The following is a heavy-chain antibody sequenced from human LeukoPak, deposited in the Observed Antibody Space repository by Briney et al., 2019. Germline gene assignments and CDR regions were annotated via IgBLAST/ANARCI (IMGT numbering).Heavy chain of an antibody. D-gene: IGHD1-26*01. Sequence: SETLSLTCTVSGGSISSYYWSWVRQPPGKGRGWVGYIYYSGSTNYNPSLKSRVTISVDTSKNQFSLKLSSVTAADTAVYYCARSGGEQVDYWGQGPLVTVSS. J-gene: IGHJ4*02. CDR1: GGSISSYY. V-gene: IGHV4-59*01. CDR2: IYYSGST. CDR3: ARSGGEQVDY.